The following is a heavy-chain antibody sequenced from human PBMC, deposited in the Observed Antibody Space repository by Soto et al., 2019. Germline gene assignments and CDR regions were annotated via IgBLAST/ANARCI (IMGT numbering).Heavy chain of an antibody. V-gene: IGHV1-69*13. Sequence: GASVKVSCKASGGTFSSYAISWVRQAPGQGLEWMGGIIPIFGTANYAQKFQGRVTITADESTSTAYMELSSLRSEDTAVYYCAVGLRDYGGKKLDYYGMDVWGQGTTVTVSS. D-gene: IGHD4-17*01. J-gene: IGHJ6*02. CDR2: IIPIFGTA. CDR3: AVGLRDYGGKKLDYYGMDV. CDR1: GGTFSSYA.